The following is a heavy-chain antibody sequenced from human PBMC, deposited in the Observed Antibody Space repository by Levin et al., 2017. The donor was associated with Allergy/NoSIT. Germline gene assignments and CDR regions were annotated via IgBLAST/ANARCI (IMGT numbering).Heavy chain of an antibody. V-gene: IGHV3-23*01. D-gene: IGHD6-19*01. CDR1: GFTFNNYD. CDR3: ALDGYSSGWYQGY. CDR2: VSGSGSST. Sequence: PGGSLRLSCAASGFTFNNYDMNWVRQAPGKGLEWVSTVSGSGSSTSYADSVKGRFSISRDNSKYTLYLQMNSLRAEDTAVYYCALDGYSSGWYQGYCGQGTLVTVSS. J-gene: IGHJ4*02.